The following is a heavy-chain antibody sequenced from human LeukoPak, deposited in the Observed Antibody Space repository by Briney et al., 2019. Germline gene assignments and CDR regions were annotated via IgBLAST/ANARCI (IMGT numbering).Heavy chain of an antibody. J-gene: IGHJ6*02. CDR2: IFYSGNT. CDR1: GGSISSSSYY. CDR3: ARAPPVVVDPHYYYYGMDV. D-gene: IGHD3-22*01. V-gene: IGHV4-39*07. Sequence: SQTLSLTCTVSGGSISSSSYYWGWIRQPPGKGLEWIGNIFYSGNTYYNPSLKSRVTISVDTLKNHFSLKLNSVTAADTAVYYCARAPPVVVDPHYYYYGMDVWGQGTTVTVSS.